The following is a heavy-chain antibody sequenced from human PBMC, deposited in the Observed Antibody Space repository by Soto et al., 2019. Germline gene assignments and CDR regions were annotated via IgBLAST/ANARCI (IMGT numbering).Heavy chain of an antibody. J-gene: IGHJ5*02. CDR3: AVVPRDFGELLSIDL. D-gene: IGHD3-10*01. CDR1: GDSIGSYF. V-gene: IGHV4-59*01. CDR2: IYYGRTT. Sequence: SETLSLTCTVSGDSIGSYFWSWIRQPPGKGLEWIGYIYYGRTTNYNSSLRSRLAISVDTSKNQLSLNLSSVTAADTAVYYCAVVPRDFGELLSIDLSGQGALVTVSS.